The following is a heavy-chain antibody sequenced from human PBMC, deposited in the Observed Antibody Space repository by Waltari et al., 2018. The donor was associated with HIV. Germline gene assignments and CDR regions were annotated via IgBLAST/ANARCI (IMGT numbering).Heavy chain of an antibody. V-gene: IGHV4-30-2*01. CDR3: ARGDPDYGMDV. J-gene: IGHJ6*02. CDR1: GGSISSGGYS. Sequence: QLRLQESGSGLVKPSQTLSLTCVVSGGSISSGGYSWIWIRQPPGKGLEWIGNIYHSGISFYTPSLKSRVTISVDRSKNQLSLNLTSVTAADTGVYFCARGDPDYGMDVWGQGTTVTVS. CDR2: IYHSGIS. D-gene: IGHD2-21*02.